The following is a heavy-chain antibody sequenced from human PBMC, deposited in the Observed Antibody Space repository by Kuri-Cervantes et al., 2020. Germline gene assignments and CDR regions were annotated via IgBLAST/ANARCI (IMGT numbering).Heavy chain of an antibody. CDR3: ARGGELGVDQGHYYYGMDV. CDR1: GYTFTSYG. J-gene: IGHJ6*02. V-gene: IGHV1-69*13. D-gene: IGHD3-16*01. CDR2: IIPIFGRI. Sequence: SVKVSCKASGYTFTSYGISWVRQAPGQGLEWMGGIIPIFGRINYAQKFQGRVTITADESTNTVDMELTSLRSEDTALYYCARGGELGVDQGHYYYGMDVWGQGTTVTVSS.